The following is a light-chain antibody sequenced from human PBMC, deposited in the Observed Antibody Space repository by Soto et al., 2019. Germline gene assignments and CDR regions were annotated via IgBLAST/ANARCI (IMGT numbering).Light chain of an antibody. CDR1: QSVNSRQ. CDR2: GAS. J-gene: IGKJ1*01. V-gene: IGKV3-20*01. Sequence: EIVLTQSPGTLSVSPGDRATLSCRASQSVNSRQIAWYQQKSGQAPRLLIFGASSRATGIPDRFSGSASGTDFTLPISRLEPEDFAVYYCQHYGSSQTFGQGTKVDNK. CDR3: QHYGSSQT.